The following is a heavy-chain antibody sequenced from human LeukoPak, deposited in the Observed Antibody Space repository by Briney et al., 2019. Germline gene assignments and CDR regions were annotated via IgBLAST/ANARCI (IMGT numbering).Heavy chain of an antibody. Sequence: GASVKVSCKASGYTFTSYDINWVRQATGQGLEWMGWMNPNSGNTGYAQKFQGRVTMTRNTSISTAYMGLSSLRSEDTAVYYCAREYYYDSSGSDAFDIWGQGTMVTVSS. D-gene: IGHD3-22*01. CDR2: MNPNSGNT. CDR3: AREYYYDSSGSDAFDI. J-gene: IGHJ3*02. V-gene: IGHV1-8*01. CDR1: GYTFTSYD.